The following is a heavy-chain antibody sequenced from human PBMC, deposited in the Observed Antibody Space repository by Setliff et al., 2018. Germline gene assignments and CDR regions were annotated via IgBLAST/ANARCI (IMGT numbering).Heavy chain of an antibody. Sequence: GASVKVSCKTSGYSFASHYMHWVRQAPGQGLEWMGIINPGDLSSSSTQKFEGRVTMTRDTSTSTVYMELNSLTSDDTAVYYCARAGLAAAGRKGVLEYWGQGTLVTVSS. J-gene: IGHJ4*02. D-gene: IGHD6-25*01. CDR2: INPGDLSS. V-gene: IGHV1-46*01. CDR1: GYSFASHY. CDR3: ARAGLAAAGRKGVLEY.